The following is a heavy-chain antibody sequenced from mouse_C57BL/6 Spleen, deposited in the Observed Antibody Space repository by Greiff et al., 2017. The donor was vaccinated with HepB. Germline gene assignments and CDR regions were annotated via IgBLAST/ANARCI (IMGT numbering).Heavy chain of an antibody. V-gene: IGHV1-76*01. CDR2: IYPGSGNT. D-gene: IGHD2-1*01. J-gene: IGHJ4*01. CDR1: GYTFTDYY. CDR3: ARPIYYGNYADAMDY. Sequence: QVQLKESGAELVRPGASVKLSCKASGYTFTDYYINWVKQRPGQGLEWIARIYPGSGNTYYNEKFKGKATLTAEKSSSTAYMQLSSLTSEDSAVYFCARPIYYGNYADAMDYWGQGTSVTVSS.